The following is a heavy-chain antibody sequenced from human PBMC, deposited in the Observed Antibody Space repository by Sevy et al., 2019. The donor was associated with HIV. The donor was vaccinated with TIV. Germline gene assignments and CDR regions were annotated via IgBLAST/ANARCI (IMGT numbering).Heavy chain of an antibody. CDR1: GFTFSNAW. CDR3: TTDSEKRGLSALLDY. CDR2: IKSKTDGGTT. J-gene: IGHJ4*02. V-gene: IGHV3-15*01. Sequence: GGSLRLSCAASGFTFSNAWMSWVRQAPGKGLEWVGRIKSKTDGGTTDNAAPVKGRFTISTDDSKKTLYLQMNSLKAEDTAIYYCTTDSEKRGLSALLDYGGQGTRVTAS. D-gene: IGHD3-10*01.